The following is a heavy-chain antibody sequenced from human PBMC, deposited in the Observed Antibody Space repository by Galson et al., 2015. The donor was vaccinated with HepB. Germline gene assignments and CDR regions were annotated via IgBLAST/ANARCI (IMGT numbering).Heavy chain of an antibody. CDR3: AREGLVGASLFDY. CDR1: GFTFSSYS. Sequence: SLRLSCAASGFTFSSYSMNWVRQAPGKGLEWVSSISSSSSYIYYADSVKGRFTISRDNAKNSLYLQMNSLRAEDTAVYYCAREGLVGASLFDYWGQGTLVTVSS. V-gene: IGHV3-21*01. J-gene: IGHJ4*02. D-gene: IGHD1-26*01. CDR2: ISSSSSYI.